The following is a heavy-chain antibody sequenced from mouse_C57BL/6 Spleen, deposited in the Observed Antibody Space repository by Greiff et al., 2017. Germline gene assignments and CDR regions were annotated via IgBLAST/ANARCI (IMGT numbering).Heavy chain of an antibody. CDR1: GYTFTDYY. J-gene: IGHJ3*01. Sequence: EVQLQQSGPELVKPGASVKISCKASGYTFTDYYMYWVKQSHGKSLEWIGDINPNNGGTSYNQKFKGKATLTVDKSSSTAYMELRSLTSEDSAVYYCARGGDGYPFAYWGQGTLVTVSA. CDR2: INPNNGGT. CDR3: ARGGDGYPFAY. V-gene: IGHV1-26*01. D-gene: IGHD2-3*01.